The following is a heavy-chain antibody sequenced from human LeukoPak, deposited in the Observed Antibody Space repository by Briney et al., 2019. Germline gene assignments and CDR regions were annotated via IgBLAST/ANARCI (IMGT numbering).Heavy chain of an antibody. V-gene: IGHV3-48*01. D-gene: IGHD5-24*01. CDR1: GFTFSDYS. CDR2: IGIDSGNT. Sequence: PGGSLRLSCAASGFTFSDYSMNWVRKAPRKGLEWISYIGIDSGNTNYADSVKGRFTISGDKAKNSLYLRMNSLRVEDTAVYYCARDYKYAFDNWGQGTLVTVSS. J-gene: IGHJ4*02. CDR3: ARDYKYAFDN.